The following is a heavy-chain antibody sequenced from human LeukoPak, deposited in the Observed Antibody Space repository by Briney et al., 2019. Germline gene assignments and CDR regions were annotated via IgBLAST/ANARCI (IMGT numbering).Heavy chain of an antibody. D-gene: IGHD6-19*01. CDR3: ARAYSGWYFNWFDP. J-gene: IGHJ5*02. CDR1: GGSFSGYY. Sequence: LKPSETLSLTCAVYGGSFSGYYWSWIRQPPGKGLEWIGEINHSGSTNYNPSLKSRVTISVDTSKNQFSLKLSSVTAADTAVYYCARAYSGWYFNWFDPWGQGTLVTVSS. V-gene: IGHV4-34*01. CDR2: INHSGST.